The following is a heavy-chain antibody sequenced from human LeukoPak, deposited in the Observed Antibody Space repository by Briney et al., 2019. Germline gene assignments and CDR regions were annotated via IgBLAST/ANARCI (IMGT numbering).Heavy chain of an antibody. Sequence: SETLSLTCTVSGGSISSYYWSWIRQPPGKGLEWIGYIYYSGSTNYNPSLKSRVTISVDTSKNQFSLKLSSVTAADTAVYYCARELVYYDSSGYWDYWGQGTLVTV. CDR3: ARELVYYDSSGYWDY. J-gene: IGHJ4*02. V-gene: IGHV4-59*01. D-gene: IGHD3-22*01. CDR1: GGSISSYY. CDR2: IYYSGST.